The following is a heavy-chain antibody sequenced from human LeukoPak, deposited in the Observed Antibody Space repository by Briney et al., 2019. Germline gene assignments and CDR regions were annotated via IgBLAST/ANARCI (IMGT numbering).Heavy chain of an antibody. CDR1: GGSFSGYY. D-gene: IGHD3-10*01. J-gene: IGHJ5*02. Sequence: SETLSLTCAVYGGSFSGYYWSWIRQPRGKGLEWIGEINHSGSTNYNPSLKSRVTISVDTSKNQFSLKLSSVTAADTAVYYCARRPRGVTMVRGNWFDPWGQGTLVTVSS. CDR2: INHSGST. V-gene: IGHV4-34*01. CDR3: ARRPRGVTMVRGNWFDP.